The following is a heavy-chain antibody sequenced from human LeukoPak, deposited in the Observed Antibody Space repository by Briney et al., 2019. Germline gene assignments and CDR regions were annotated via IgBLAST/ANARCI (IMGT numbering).Heavy chain of an antibody. Sequence: PGGSLRLSCAASGFTFNQFVMSWVRQAPGKGLEWVSAIIGTGENTYYADSVKGRFTISRDNSKSTLYLQMSSLRAEDTAIYYCARQGCSVFSCQYYFALGGQETLVTVSP. CDR3: ARQGCSVFSCQYYFAL. J-gene: IGHJ4*02. CDR2: IIGTGENT. D-gene: IGHD2-15*01. CDR1: GFTFNQFV. V-gene: IGHV3-23*01.